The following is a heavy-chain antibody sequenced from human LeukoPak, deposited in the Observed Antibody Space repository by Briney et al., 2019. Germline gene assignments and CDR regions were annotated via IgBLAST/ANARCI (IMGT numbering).Heavy chain of an antibody. CDR1: GGSISSYY. J-gene: IGHJ5*02. Sequence: SETLSLTCTVSGGSISSYYWSWIRQPPGKGLEWIGYIYYSGSTNYNPSLKSRVTISVDTSKNQFSLKLSSVTAADTAVYYCATLTVSDWFDPWGQGTLVTVSS. V-gene: IGHV4-59*08. D-gene: IGHD4-17*01. CDR2: IYYSGST. CDR3: ATLTVSDWFDP.